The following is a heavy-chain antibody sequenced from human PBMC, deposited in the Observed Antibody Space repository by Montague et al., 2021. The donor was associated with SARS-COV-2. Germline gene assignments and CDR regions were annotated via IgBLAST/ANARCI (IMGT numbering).Heavy chain of an antibody. CDR2: IYYSGST. J-gene: IGHJ4*02. D-gene: IGHD6-6*01. V-gene: IGHV4-39*07. CDR3: ARISARLVLL. CDR1: GGSIRSSIYY. Sequence: SETLSLTCTVSGGSIRSSIYYWGWIRQPPGKGLEWIGSIYYSGSTYYSPSLKSRVTIPVDTSKNQFSLKLSSVTAADTAVYYCARISARLVLLWGQGTLVTVSS.